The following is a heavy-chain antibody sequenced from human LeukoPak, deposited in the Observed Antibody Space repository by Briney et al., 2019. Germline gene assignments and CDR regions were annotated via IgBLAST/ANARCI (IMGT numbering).Heavy chain of an antibody. CDR2: ASYDGSNK. CDR3: AKGNHFFGSGSYRWFDP. Sequence: PGRSLRLSCAASGFTFSSYAMHWVHQAPGKGLEWVAVASYDGSNKYYADSVKGRLTISRDNSKNTLYLQMNSLRAEDTAVYYCAKGNHFFGSGSYRWFDPWGQGTLVTVSS. V-gene: IGHV3-30*04. CDR1: GFTFSSYA. D-gene: IGHD3-10*01. J-gene: IGHJ5*02.